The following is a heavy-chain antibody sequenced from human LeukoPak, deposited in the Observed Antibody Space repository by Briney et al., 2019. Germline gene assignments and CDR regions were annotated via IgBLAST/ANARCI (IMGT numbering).Heavy chain of an antibody. CDR3: ARGTYYFQY. Sequence: PSETLSLTCTVSGYSISSGYYWDWIRQPPGKGLEWIGSIYHNGSTSYNPFLKSRVTISVDTSKNQISMKLSSVTAADTAVYCCARGTYYFQYWGQGILVTVSS. CDR2: IYHNGST. V-gene: IGHV4-38-2*02. CDR1: GYSISSGYY. J-gene: IGHJ4*02.